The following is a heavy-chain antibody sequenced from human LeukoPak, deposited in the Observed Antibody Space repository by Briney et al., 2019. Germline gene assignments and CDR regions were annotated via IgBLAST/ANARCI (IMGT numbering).Heavy chain of an antibody. D-gene: IGHD3-22*01. CDR1: GGCISSSSYY. Sequence: SETLSLTCTVSGGCISSSSYYWGWIRQPPGKGLEWIGSIYYSGSTSYNPSLKSRVTISLDTSKNQFSLKLSSVTAADTAVYYCARNTQRWDSSGYGPDYYYYYYMDVWGKGTTVTVSS. J-gene: IGHJ6*03. CDR3: ARNTQRWDSSGYGPDYYYYYYMDV. V-gene: IGHV4-39*07. CDR2: IYYSGST.